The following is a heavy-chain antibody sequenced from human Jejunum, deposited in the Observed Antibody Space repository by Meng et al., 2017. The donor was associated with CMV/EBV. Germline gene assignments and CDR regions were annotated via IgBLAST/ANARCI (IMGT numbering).Heavy chain of an antibody. V-gene: IGHV3-23*01. CDR2: ISATGRST. CDR3: ARGFGIGS. D-gene: IGHD3-10*01. J-gene: IGHJ4*02. Sequence: VQLLESGGGLVPPGGSLRLSCAASGFTFNDMSWVRQAPGKGLEWVSAISATGRSTYYADSVKGRFTISRDNSKNTLFLQVSSLRAEDTGVYYCARGFGIGSWGQGTLVTVSS. CDR1: GFTFND.